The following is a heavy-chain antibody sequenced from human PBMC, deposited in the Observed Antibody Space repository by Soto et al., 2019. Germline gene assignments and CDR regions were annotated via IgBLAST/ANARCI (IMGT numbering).Heavy chain of an antibody. CDR2: INPNSGGT. CDR1: GYTFTGYY. V-gene: IGHV1-2*02. J-gene: IGHJ6*02. CDR3: ARDQGWMYYDFWSGYYGMDV. Sequence: GASVKVSCKASGYTFTGYYMHWVRQAPGQGLEWMGWINPNSGGTNYAQKFQGRVTMTRDTSISTAYTELSRLRSDDTAVYYCARDQGWMYYDFWSGYYGMDVWGQGTTVTVSS. D-gene: IGHD3-3*01.